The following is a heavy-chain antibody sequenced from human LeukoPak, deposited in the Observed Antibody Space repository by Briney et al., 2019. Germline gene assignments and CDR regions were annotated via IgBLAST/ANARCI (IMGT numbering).Heavy chain of an antibody. J-gene: IGHJ6*02. CDR1: GFTFSSYA. CDR2: ISYDGSNK. Sequence: GGSLRLSCAASGFTFSSYAMHWVRQAPGKGLEWVAVISYDGSNKYYADSVKGRFTISRDSSKNTLYLQMNSLRAEDTAVYYCVLGYYGSGSYYNARWGYGMDVWGQGTTVTVSS. CDR3: VLGYYGSGSYYNARWGYGMDV. D-gene: IGHD3-10*01. V-gene: IGHV3-30-3*01.